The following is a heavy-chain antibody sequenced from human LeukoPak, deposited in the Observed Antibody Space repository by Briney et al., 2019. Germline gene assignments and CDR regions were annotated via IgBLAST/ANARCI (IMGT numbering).Heavy chain of an antibody. D-gene: IGHD3-9*01. CDR1: GGSISSYY. J-gene: IGHJ4*02. CDR3: ARHEGDILTGYSE. V-gene: IGHV4-59*08. CDR2: IYYSGST. Sequence: PSETLSLTCTVSGGSISSYYWSWIRQPPGKGLEWIGYIYYSGSTNYNPSLKSRVTISVDTSKNQFSLKLSSVTAADTAVYYCARHEGDILTGYSEWGQGTLVTVSS.